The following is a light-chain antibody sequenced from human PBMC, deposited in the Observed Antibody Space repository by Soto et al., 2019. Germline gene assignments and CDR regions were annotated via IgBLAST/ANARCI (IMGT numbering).Light chain of an antibody. Sequence: DIQMTQSPSTLSGSVGDRVTLTCRASQSISTYLIWYQQKPGKAPKLLIYATSSLQSGVPSRFSGSGSGTDFTLTISRLEPEDFAVYYCQQYGSSLTWTFGQGTKVDIK. J-gene: IGKJ1*01. CDR2: ATS. CDR3: QQYGSSLTWT. CDR1: QSISTY. V-gene: IGKV1-39*01.